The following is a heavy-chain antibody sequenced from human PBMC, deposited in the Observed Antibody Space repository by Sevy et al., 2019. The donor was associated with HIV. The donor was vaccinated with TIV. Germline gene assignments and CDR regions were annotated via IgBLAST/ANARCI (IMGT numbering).Heavy chain of an antibody. CDR1: GFTFSTYS. V-gene: IGHV3-48*01. J-gene: IGHJ4*02. Sequence: GGSLRLSCAASGFTFSTYSMNWVRQAPGKGLEWVSYISSSSTIYYADSVKGRFTISRDNAKNSLYLQMNSLRAEDTAVYYCARELGYGDYVFDYWGQGALVTVSS. CDR3: ARELGYGDYVFDY. CDR2: ISSSSTI. D-gene: IGHD4-17*01.